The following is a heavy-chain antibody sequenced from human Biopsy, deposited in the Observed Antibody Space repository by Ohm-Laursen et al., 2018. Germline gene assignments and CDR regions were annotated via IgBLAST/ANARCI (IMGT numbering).Heavy chain of an antibody. CDR3: ARGRLRAVARFDC. J-gene: IGHJ4*02. Sequence: GTLSLTCPVYGGSFSGYYWSWIRQPPGKGLEWIGEINHSGSTNYNPSLKSRVTISVDTSKNQFSLKLSSVTAADTAVYYCARGRLRAVARFDCWGQGTLVTVSS. CDR1: GGSFSGYY. D-gene: IGHD6-19*01. V-gene: IGHV4-34*01. CDR2: INHSGST.